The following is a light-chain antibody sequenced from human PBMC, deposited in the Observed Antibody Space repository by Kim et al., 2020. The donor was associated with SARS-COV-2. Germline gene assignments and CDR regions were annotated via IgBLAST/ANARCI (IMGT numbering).Light chain of an antibody. V-gene: IGKV1-33*01. J-gene: IGKJ2*01. CDR3: MQYDDLPYT. Sequence: DIQMTQSPSSLSAFAGDRVTITCQASQDISYRLNWYQQKPGKAPKVVIADASNLQSGAPSRFSGSGSGTEFTFSINNLQPEDTATYYCMQYDDLPYTFGRGTKLEI. CDR2: DAS. CDR1: QDISYR.